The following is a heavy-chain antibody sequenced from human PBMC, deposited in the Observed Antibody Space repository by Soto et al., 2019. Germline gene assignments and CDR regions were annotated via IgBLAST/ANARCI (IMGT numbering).Heavy chain of an antibody. CDR1: GGSISSYY. V-gene: IGHV4-59*01. J-gene: IGHJ3*02. Sequence: SETLSLTCTVSGGSISSYYWSWIRQPPGKGLEWIGYIYYSGSTNYNPSLKSRVTISVDTSKNQFSLKLSSVTAADTAVYHCARRGGYPCAFDIWGQGTMVTVSS. CDR2: IYYSGST. D-gene: IGHD2-15*01. CDR3: ARRGGYPCAFDI.